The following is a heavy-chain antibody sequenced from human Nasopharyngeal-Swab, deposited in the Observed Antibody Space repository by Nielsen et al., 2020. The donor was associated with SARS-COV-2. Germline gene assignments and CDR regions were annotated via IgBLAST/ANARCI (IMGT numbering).Heavy chain of an antibody. CDR1: GGSFSGYY. Sequence: SETLSLTCAVYGGSFSGYYWSWIRQPPGKGLEWIGEINHSGSTNYNPSLKSRVTISVDTSKNQFSLELSSVTAADTAVYYCARGTQIYSSGYSYYYYMDVWGKGTTDTVSS. CDR2: INHSGST. D-gene: IGHD3-22*01. CDR3: ARGTQIYSSGYSYYYYMDV. V-gene: IGHV4-34*01. J-gene: IGHJ6*03.